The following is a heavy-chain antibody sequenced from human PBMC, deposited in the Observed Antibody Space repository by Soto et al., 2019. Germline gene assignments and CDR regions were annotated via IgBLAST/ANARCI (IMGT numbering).Heavy chain of an antibody. CDR1: GGSISSGDYY. CDR2: IYYSGST. Sequence: PSETLSLTCTVSGGSISSGDYYWSWIRQPPGKGLEWIGYIYYSGSTYYNPSLKSRVTISVDTSKNQFSLKLSSVTAADTAVYYCARAPPAEDIVLMGPIDYWGQGTLVTVSS. J-gene: IGHJ4*02. V-gene: IGHV4-30-4*01. D-gene: IGHD2-8*01. CDR3: ARAPPAEDIVLMGPIDY.